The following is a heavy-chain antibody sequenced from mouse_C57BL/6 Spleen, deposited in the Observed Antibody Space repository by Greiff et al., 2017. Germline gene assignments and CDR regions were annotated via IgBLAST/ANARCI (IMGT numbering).Heavy chain of an antibody. CDR2: FHPYNDDT. CDR1: GYTFTTYP. D-gene: IGHD1-1*01. CDR3: ARGGYGSSYDWYFDV. V-gene: IGHV1-47*01. Sequence: QVQLQQSGAELVKPGASVKMSCKASGYTFTTYPIEWMKQNHGKSLEWIGNFHPYNDDTKYNEKFKGKATLTVEKSSSTVYSGLSRLTSDDSAVYYCARGGYGSSYDWYFDVWGTGTTVTVSS. J-gene: IGHJ1*03.